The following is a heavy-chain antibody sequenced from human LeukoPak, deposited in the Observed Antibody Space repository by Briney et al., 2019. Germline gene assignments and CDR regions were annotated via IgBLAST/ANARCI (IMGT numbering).Heavy chain of an antibody. D-gene: IGHD3-22*01. CDR2: IIPILGIA. V-gene: IGHV1-69*04. CDR3: ARGGSSGYYGPPYAYYFDY. CDR1: GYTFTSYG. J-gene: IGHJ4*02. Sequence: GASVKVSCKASGYTFTSYGISWVRQAPGQGLEWMGRIIPILGIANYAQKFQGRVTITADKSTSTAYMELSSLRSEDTAVYYCARGGSSGYYGPPYAYYFDYWGQGTLVTVSS.